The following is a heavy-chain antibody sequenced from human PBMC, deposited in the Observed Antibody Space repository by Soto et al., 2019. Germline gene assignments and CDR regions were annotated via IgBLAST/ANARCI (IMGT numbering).Heavy chain of an antibody. CDR3: ARELAGIVGATDY. V-gene: IGHV3-11*05. J-gene: IGHJ4*02. CDR1: GFTFSDYY. Sequence: QVQLVESGGGLVKPGGSLRLSCAASGFTFSDYYMSWIRQALGKGLEWVSYISSSSTFTNYADSVKGRFTISRDNAKNSLYLQMNSLRAEDTAVYYCARELAGIVGATDYWGQGTLVTVSS. CDR2: ISSSSTFT. D-gene: IGHD1-26*01.